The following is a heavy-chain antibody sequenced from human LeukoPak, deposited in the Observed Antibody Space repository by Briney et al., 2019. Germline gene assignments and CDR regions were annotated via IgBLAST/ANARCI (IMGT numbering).Heavy chain of an antibody. Sequence: GGSLRLSCAASGFTFSSYWMHWVRQAPGKGLVWVSRINSDGSSTSYADSVKGRFTISRDNSKNTLYLQMGSLRAEDMAVYYCARVGSGYYTDYWGQGTLVTVSS. V-gene: IGHV3-74*01. D-gene: IGHD3-3*01. J-gene: IGHJ4*02. CDR3: ARVGSGYYTDY. CDR1: GFTFSSYW. CDR2: INSDGSST.